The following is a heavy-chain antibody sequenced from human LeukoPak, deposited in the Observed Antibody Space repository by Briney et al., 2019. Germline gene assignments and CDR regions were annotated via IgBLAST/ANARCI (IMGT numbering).Heavy chain of an antibody. Sequence: PGGPLRLSCAASGFTFSNYWMHWVRQAPGKGLVWVSRINSDMSSTNYADSVKGRFTISRDNAKNTLYLQMNSLRVDDTAVYYCATAGQWRFDSWGLGTLVTVSS. V-gene: IGHV3-74*01. D-gene: IGHD6-19*01. CDR1: GFTFSNYW. CDR3: ATAGQWRFDS. CDR2: INSDMSST. J-gene: IGHJ4*02.